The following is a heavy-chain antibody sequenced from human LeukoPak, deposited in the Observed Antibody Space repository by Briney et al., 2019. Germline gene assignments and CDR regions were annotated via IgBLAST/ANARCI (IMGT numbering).Heavy chain of an antibody. J-gene: IGHJ4*02. CDR1: GFTFSSYE. Sequence: GGSLRLSCAASGFTFSSYEMNWVRQAPGKGLEWVSYISSSGSTIYYADSVKGRFTISRDNAKNSLYLQMSSLRAEDTAVYYCARKLPEGFDYWGQGTLVTVSS. D-gene: IGHD3-10*01. CDR2: ISSSGSTI. V-gene: IGHV3-48*03. CDR3: ARKLPEGFDY.